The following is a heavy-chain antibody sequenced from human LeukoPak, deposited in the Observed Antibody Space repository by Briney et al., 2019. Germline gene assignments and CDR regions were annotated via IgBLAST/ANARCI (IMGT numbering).Heavy chain of an antibody. J-gene: IGHJ5*02. CDR2: IYHSGST. CDR1: GGSISSSNW. CDR3: ASIDYGDPTGWFDP. V-gene: IGHV4-4*02. D-gene: IGHD4-17*01. Sequence: PSETLSLTSAVSGGSISSSNWWCWVGQPPGKGLEWIGEIYHSGSTNYNPSLKSRVPISVDKSKNQFSLKLSSVTAADTAVYYCASIDYGDPTGWFDPWGQGTLVTVSS.